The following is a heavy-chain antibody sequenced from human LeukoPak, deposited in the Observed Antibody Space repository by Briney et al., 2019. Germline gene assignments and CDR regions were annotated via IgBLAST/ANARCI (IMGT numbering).Heavy chain of an antibody. D-gene: IGHD3-10*01. V-gene: IGHV1-8*02. J-gene: IGHJ4*02. CDR1: GSTFSSYD. CDR2: MNPNSGDT. CDR3: ARGPYGTGSHFDF. Sequence: SVKVSCKASGSTFSSYDINWVRQATGQGLEWMGWMNPNSGDTGYTQRFQGRVTMTRDTSISTAYMELSSLRSEDTAVYYCARGPYGTGSHFDFWGQGTLVTVSS.